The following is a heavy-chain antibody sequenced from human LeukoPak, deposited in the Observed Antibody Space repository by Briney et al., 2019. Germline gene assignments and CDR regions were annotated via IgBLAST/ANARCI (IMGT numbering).Heavy chain of an antibody. CDR2: IDPSDSYT. J-gene: IGHJ6*02. D-gene: IGHD3-3*01. CDR3: ARHADFWSVDGMDV. V-gene: IGHV5-10-1*01. CDR1: GYSFTSYW. Sequence: GESLKISCKGSGYSFTSYWIGWVRQMPGKGLEWMGRIDPSDSYTNYSPSFQGHVTISADKSISTAYLQWSSLKASDTAMYYCARHADFWSVDGMDVWAKGPRSPSP.